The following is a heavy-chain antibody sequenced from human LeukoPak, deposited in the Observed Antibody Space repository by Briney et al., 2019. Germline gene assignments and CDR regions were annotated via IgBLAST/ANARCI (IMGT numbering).Heavy chain of an antibody. J-gene: IGHJ2*01. CDR1: DYSISSGYY. Sequence: SETLSLTCTVSDYSISSGYYWGWIRQPPGKGLEYIGYIYYSGSTNYNPSLKSRVTISVDTSKNQFSLKLSSVTAADTAVYYCARVYYSSSYDYWYFDLWGRGTLVTVSS. CDR2: IYYSGST. V-gene: IGHV4-61*01. CDR3: ARVYYSSSYDYWYFDL. D-gene: IGHD6-13*01.